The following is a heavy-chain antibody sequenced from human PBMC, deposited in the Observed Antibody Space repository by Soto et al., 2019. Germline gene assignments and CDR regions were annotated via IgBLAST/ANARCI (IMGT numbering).Heavy chain of an antibody. D-gene: IGHD6-25*01. J-gene: IGHJ4*02. V-gene: IGHV3-48*04. CDR1: GFSFNTYA. CDR3: ASDPGIAAAGMDY. Sequence: EVQLVESGGGLIQRGGSRRLSCADSGFSFNTYAMNWVRQAPGKGLEWISYISSSSSRIYYADSVKGRFTLSRDNAKKSLYLQMNSLRAEDTAVYYCASDPGIAAAGMDYWGQGTLVTVSS. CDR2: ISSSSSRI.